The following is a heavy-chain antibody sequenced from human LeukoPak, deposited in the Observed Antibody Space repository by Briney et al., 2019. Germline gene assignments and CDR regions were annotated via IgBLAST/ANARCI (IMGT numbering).Heavy chain of an antibody. J-gene: IGHJ6*03. V-gene: IGHV3-11*01. CDR3: ARVYSYYDFWSGYYSRYYYYYMDV. Sequence: GGSLRLSCAASGFTFSDYYMSWIRQAPGKGLEWVSYISSSGSTIYYADSVKGRFTISRDNAKNSLYLQINSLRAEDTAVYYCARVYSYYDFWSGYYSRYYYYYMDVWGKGTTVTVSS. CDR1: GFTFSDYY. CDR2: ISSSGSTI. D-gene: IGHD3-3*01.